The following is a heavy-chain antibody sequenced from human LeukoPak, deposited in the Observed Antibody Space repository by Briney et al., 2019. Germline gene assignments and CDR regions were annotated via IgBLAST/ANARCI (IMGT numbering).Heavy chain of an antibody. D-gene: IGHD1-1*01. CDR3: ARDPVPATARHFDY. CDR2: TSSDGNIK. V-gene: IGHV3-30-3*01. Sequence: GGPLRLSCAASGFTFSSYAMHWVRQAPGKGLEWVAVTSSDGNIKYYADSVKGGLTISRDNSKNTLYLKMNSLRGEDTGVYYCARDPVPATARHFDYWGQGNLVTVSS. J-gene: IGHJ4*02. CDR1: GFTFSSYA.